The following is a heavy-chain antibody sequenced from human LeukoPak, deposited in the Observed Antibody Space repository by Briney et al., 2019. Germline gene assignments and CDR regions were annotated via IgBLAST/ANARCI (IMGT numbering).Heavy chain of an antibody. CDR1: GYSLSSGYY. J-gene: IGHJ4*02. D-gene: IGHD2-8*02. CDR3: ARRWWQWFHFDS. CDR2: IYHSGST. V-gene: IGHV4-38-2*01. Sequence: PSETLSLTCAVSGYSLSSGYYWGWIRQPPGKGLEWIGSIYHSGSTYYNPSLKSRVTISVDTSKNQFSLKLSSVTAADTAVYYCARRWWQWFHFDSWGQGTLVTVSS.